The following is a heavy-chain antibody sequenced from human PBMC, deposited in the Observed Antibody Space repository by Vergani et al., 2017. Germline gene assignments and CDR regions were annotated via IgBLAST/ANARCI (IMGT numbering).Heavy chain of an antibody. CDR3: ATGPHRFYYGGLGLPPKNWFDP. Sequence: QVQLVQSGAEVKKPGASVKVSCKVSGYTLTELSMHWVRQAPGKGLEWMGGFDPEDGETIYAQKFQGSVTMTEDTSTDTAYMELSSLRSEDTAVYYCATGPHRFYYGGLGLPPKNWFDPWGQGTLVTVSS. CDR1: GYTLTELS. D-gene: IGHD1-26*01. J-gene: IGHJ5*02. CDR2: FDPEDGET. V-gene: IGHV1-24*01.